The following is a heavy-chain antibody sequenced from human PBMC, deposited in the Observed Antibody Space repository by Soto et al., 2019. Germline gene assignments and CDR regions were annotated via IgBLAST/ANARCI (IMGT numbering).Heavy chain of an antibody. CDR1: GGSVNNADYF. CDR3: ARDADYGGSRGGMDV. CDR2: IYYSGST. D-gene: IGHD4-17*01. Sequence: QVRLEESGPGLVKPSETLSLICSVSGGSVNNADYFWSWIRHHPENGLEWIGYIYYSGSTRYNPSFKTRATLSIDTSTNQCSLRLNSVTVADTAVYFCARDADYGGSRGGMDVWGRGTTVTVSS. J-gene: IGHJ6*02. V-gene: IGHV4-31*03.